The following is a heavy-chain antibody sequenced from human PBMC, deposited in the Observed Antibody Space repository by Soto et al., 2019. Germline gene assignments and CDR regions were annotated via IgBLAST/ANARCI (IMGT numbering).Heavy chain of an antibody. Sequence: GGSLRLSCTASGVTFSCHSMNGGRQDPGKGREGVSSSSGSHGYIHYAESVKGRFTISRDHAKNSLYLQMTSLRGEDTAVYYCARDRGDITGWWSVDFWGQGAQVTVSS. D-gene: IGHD2-8*02. CDR2: SSGSHGYI. J-gene: IGHJ4*02. V-gene: IGHV3-21*04. CDR1: GVTFSCHS. CDR3: ARDRGDITGWWSVDF.